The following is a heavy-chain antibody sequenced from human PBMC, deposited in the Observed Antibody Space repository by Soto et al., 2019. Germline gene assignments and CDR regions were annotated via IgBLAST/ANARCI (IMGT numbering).Heavy chain of an antibody. D-gene: IGHD3-22*01. J-gene: IGHJ4*02. Sequence: GGTLRLSCAVSGFTVSSYGSCWVGQPPGKGLEWVAVISYDGSHKFYADSVKGRFTLSRDVSKGTLYLQMNSLRAEDTAVYYCAKEMFQQTVLDSSSPCGDYWGPGTLVTVSS. CDR3: AKEMFQQTVLDSSSPCGDY. CDR2: ISYDGSHK. V-gene: IGHV3-30*18. CDR1: GFTVSSYG.